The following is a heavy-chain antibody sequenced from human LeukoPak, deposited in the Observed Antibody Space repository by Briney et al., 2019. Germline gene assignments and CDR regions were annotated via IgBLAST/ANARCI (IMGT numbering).Heavy chain of an antibody. CDR2: ISYDGINP. Sequence: GRSLRLSCAASGFTFSSYAMHWVRQAPGKGLEWVALISYDGINPYYADSVKGRFTISRDNSKNTLYLQMNSLRAEDTAVYYCANSYPPAGGTVTTVYWGQGTLVTVSS. V-gene: IGHV3-30-3*01. CDR1: GFTFSSYA. J-gene: IGHJ4*02. D-gene: IGHD4-17*01. CDR3: ANSYPPAGGTVTTVY.